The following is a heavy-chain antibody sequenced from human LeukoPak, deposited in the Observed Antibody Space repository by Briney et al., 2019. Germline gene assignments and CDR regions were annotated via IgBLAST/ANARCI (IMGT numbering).Heavy chain of an antibody. CDR2: ISASGGST. CDR3: AKGPLRGCGGSCYPDY. Sequence: PGGSLRLSCAASGFTFSSYAMNWVRQAPGKGLEWVSAISASGGSTYYADSVKGRFTISRDNSNNTLYLQMNSLRAEDTAVYYCAKGPLRGCGGSCYPDYWGQGTLVTVSS. CDR1: GFTFSSYA. J-gene: IGHJ4*02. V-gene: IGHV3-23*01. D-gene: IGHD2-15*01.